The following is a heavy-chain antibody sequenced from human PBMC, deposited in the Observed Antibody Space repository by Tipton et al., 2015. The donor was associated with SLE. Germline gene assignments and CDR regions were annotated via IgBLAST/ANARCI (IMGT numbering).Heavy chain of an antibody. Sequence: QSGAEVKKPGASVKVSRETSGYTFSVYFIHWVRQAPGQGLEWMGWVYPTNGDTRYAEKFQGRVTMTRDTSVNTVYLELNRLRSDDTATYFCVRENTFYDFWGQGTLVPVSS. J-gene: IGHJ4*02. D-gene: IGHD2/OR15-2a*01. CDR1: GYTFSVYF. V-gene: IGHV1-2*02. CDR3: VRENTFYDF. CDR2: VYPTNGDT.